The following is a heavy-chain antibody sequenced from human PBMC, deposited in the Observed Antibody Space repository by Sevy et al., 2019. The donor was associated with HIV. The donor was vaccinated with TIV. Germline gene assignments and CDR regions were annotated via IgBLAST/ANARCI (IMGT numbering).Heavy chain of an antibody. Sequence: ASVKVSCKASGYTFTSYGISWVRQAPGQGLEWMGWISAYNGNTNYAQKLQGRVTMTTETSTSTAYMELRSLRSDDTAVYYCARDHDSRTPGIFDYWGQGTLVTVSS. V-gene: IGHV1-18*01. CDR2: ISAYNGNT. D-gene: IGHD3-22*01. CDR1: GYTFTSYG. CDR3: ARDHDSRTPGIFDY. J-gene: IGHJ4*02.